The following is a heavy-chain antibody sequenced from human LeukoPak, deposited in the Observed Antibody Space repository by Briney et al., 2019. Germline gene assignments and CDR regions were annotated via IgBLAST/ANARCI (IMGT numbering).Heavy chain of an antibody. CDR2: IGTAGDT. D-gene: IGHD6-19*01. J-gene: IGHJ5*02. CDR1: GFTFSSYD. Sequence: GGSLRLSCAASGFTFSSYDMHWVRQATGKGLEWVSAIGTAGDTYYPGSVKGRFTISRENAKNSLYLQMNSLRAGDTAVYYCARASNGYSSGWPNWFDPWGQGTLVTVSS. CDR3: ARASNGYSSGWPNWFDP. V-gene: IGHV3-13*01.